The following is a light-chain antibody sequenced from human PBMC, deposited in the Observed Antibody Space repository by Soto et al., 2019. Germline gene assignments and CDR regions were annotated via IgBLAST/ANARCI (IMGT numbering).Light chain of an antibody. J-gene: IGKJ1*01. CDR1: QTVYVN. CDR2: GAS. CDR3: HQYNTWPLGT. Sequence: VITQTQDTLSVSPGGRAILSFRVRQTVYVNVAWYQQKPGQSPRLLIYGASTRATGIPARFSGSGSGTEFTLTISSLQAEDSAVYYCHQYNTWPLGTFGPVSMVDVK. V-gene: IGKV3-15*01.